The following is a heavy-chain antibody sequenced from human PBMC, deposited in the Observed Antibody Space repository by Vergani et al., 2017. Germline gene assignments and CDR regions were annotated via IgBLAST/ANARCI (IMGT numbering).Heavy chain of an antibody. CDR3: ARSIVSRNPPDYFCN. CDR1: GGSLSGYY. J-gene: IGHJ4*02. D-gene: IGHD1-14*01. Sequence: QVQLQESGPGLVRPSETLSLICTVSGGSLSGYYWNWIRQTPGEGLEWIGYVEDCGYFNYNASFKTRVSMSSATSNNQFSLMLSSLIVADTSVYYFARSIVSRNPPDYFCNLGQGTVGTV. V-gene: IGHV4-59*01. CDR2: VEDCGYF.